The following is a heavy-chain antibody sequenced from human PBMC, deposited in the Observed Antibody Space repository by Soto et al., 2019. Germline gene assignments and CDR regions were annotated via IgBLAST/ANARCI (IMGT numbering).Heavy chain of an antibody. CDR2: IIPIFGTA. CDR3: ATSRIVASGPNWFDP. CDR1: GGTFSSYA. Sequence: SVKVSCKASGGTFSSYAISWVRQAPGQGLEWMGGIIPIFGTANYAQKFQGRVTITADKSTSTAYMELSSLRYEDTAVYYCATSRIVASGPNWFDPWGQGTLVTVSS. V-gene: IGHV1-69*06. D-gene: IGHD3-16*02. J-gene: IGHJ5*02.